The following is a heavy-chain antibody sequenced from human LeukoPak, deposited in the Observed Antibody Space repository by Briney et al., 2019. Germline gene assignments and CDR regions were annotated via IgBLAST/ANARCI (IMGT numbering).Heavy chain of an antibody. D-gene: IGHD3-3*01. J-gene: IGHJ4*02. CDR3: ARGMTYYDLWSGYYQLPYYFDY. V-gene: IGHV1-8*03. CDR2: MNPNSGNT. Sequence: ASVKVSCKASGYTFTSYDINWVRQATGQGLEWMGWMNPNSGNTGYAQKFQGRVTITRNTSISTAYMELSSLRSEDTAVYYCARGMTYYDLWSGYYQLPYYFDYWGQGTLVTVSS. CDR1: GYTFTSYD.